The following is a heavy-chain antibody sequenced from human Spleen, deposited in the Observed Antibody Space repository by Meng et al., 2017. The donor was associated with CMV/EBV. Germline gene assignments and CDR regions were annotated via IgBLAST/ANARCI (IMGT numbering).Heavy chain of an antibody. J-gene: IGHJ4*02. CDR1: GYTFYNCG. CDR2: IGAYNGNT. D-gene: IGHD2-2*01. CDR3: ASTLVPAAPSRY. Sequence: CKASGYTFYNCGNRRVRQGPGRGVEWMGRIGAYNGNTNYAQKLQGRVTMTTDKSTSTDYMGLRSLRSDDTAVDYCASTLVPAAPSRYWGQGTLVTVSS. V-gene: IGHV1-18*01.